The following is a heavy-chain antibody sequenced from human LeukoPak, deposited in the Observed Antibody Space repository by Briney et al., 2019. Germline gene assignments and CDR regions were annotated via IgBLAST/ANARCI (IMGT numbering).Heavy chain of an antibody. CDR3: ARGPYKYDGSGAFDI. CDR1: GGSISSSSYY. V-gene: IGHV4-39*07. J-gene: IGHJ3*02. Sequence: SETLSLTCTVSGGSISSSSYYWGWIRQPPGKGLEWIGSIYYSGSTYYNPSLKSRVTISVDTSKNQFSLKLSSVTAADTAVYYCARGPYKYDGSGAFDIWGQGTMVTVPS. CDR2: IYYSGST. D-gene: IGHD3-22*01.